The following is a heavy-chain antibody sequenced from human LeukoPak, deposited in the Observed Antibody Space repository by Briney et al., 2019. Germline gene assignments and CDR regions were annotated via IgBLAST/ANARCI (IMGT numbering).Heavy chain of an antibody. CDR2: IDFRGST. D-gene: IGHD2-15*01. Sequence: SQTLSLTCTVSGDSISSRDYYWSWIRQPPGKGLDWIANIDFRGSTYHNPSLKSRVTISIDTSKNQFSLNLSSVTAADTAVYYCAGLRGSCYSCFDSWGQGTLVTVSS. CDR3: AGLRGSCYSCFDS. J-gene: IGHJ4*02. CDR1: GDSISSRDYY. V-gene: IGHV4-30-4*08.